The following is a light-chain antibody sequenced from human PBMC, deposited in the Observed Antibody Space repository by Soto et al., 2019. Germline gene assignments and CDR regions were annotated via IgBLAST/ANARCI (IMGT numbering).Light chain of an antibody. J-gene: IGKJ2*01. CDR2: GAS. CDR3: QQYGSSSYT. V-gene: IGKV3-20*01. CDR1: QTISNTF. Sequence: EIVLTQSPGTLSLSPGERATLSCRASQTISNTFLAWYQQRPGQAPRLLIYGASSRATGIPDRFSGSGSGTDFTLTISRLEPEDFAVYYCQQYGSSSYTFGQGTKLEIK.